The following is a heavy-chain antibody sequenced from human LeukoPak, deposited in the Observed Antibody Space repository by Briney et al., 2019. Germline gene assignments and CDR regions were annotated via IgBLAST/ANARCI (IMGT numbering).Heavy chain of an antibody. CDR3: ASSTQYYYDSSGQYYFDY. CDR1: GYTFTGYN. V-gene: IGHV1-2*06. J-gene: IGHJ4*02. D-gene: IGHD3-22*01. Sequence: ASVKVSCKASGYTFTGYNMHWVRQAPGQGLEWMGRINPNSGGTNYAQKFQGRVTMTRDTSISTAYMEMSRLRSDDTAVYYCASSTQYYYDSSGQYYFDYWGQGTLVTVSS. CDR2: INPNSGGT.